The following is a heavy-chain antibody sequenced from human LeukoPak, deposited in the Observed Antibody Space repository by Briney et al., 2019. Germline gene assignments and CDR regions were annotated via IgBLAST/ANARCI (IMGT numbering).Heavy chain of an antibody. Sequence: GGSLRLSCAASGFTFSSYGMHWVRQAPGKGLEWVAVIWYDGSNKYYADSVKGRFTISRDNSKNTLSLQMNSLRAEDTAVYYCARDPYSSGWYKDAFDIWGQGTMVTVSS. D-gene: IGHD6-19*01. J-gene: IGHJ3*02. CDR1: GFTFSSYG. CDR2: IWYDGSNK. CDR3: ARDPYSSGWYKDAFDI. V-gene: IGHV3-33*01.